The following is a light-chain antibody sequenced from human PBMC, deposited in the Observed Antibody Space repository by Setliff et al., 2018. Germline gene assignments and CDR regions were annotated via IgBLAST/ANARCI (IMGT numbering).Light chain of an antibody. CDR1: SSNTGKNY. J-gene: IGLJ2*01. CDR2: NNN. Sequence: QSVLTQSPSASASPGQRVTMSCSGSSSNTGKNYVYWYQQFPGTAPKLLIYNNNQRPSGVPDRFSGSKSGTSASLAISGLRSDDEADYYCAVWDDNLNGPVFGGGTKGTV. CDR3: AVWDDNLNGPV. V-gene: IGLV1-47*01.